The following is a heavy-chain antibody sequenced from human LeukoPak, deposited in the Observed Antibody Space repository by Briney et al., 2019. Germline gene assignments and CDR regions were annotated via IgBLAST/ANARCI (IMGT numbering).Heavy chain of an antibody. V-gene: IGHV3-30*03. CDR2: ISYDGSNK. D-gene: IGHD1-26*01. CDR3: ASGLWVGDDAFDI. J-gene: IGHJ3*02. Sequence: GGSLRLSCAASGFTFSSYGMHWVRQAPGKGLEWVAVISYDGSNKYYADSVKGRFTISRDNSRNTLCLQMNSLRAEDTAVYYCASGLWVGDDAFDIWGQGTMVTVSS. CDR1: GFTFSSYG.